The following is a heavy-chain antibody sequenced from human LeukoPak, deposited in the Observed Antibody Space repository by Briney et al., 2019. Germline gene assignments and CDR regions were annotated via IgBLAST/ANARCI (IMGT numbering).Heavy chain of an antibody. CDR1: GGSIRSGDFY. Sequence: PSGTLSLTCTVSGGSIRSGDFYWSWIRQPPGKGLEWIGYIYYSGSTNYKPSLKSRVTISKDTSKNQFSLKLSSVTAADTAMYYCARDYGNNWFDPWGQGTLVTVSA. J-gene: IGHJ5*02. CDR2: IYYSGST. V-gene: IGHV4-30-4*01. D-gene: IGHD4-17*01. CDR3: ARDYGNNWFDP.